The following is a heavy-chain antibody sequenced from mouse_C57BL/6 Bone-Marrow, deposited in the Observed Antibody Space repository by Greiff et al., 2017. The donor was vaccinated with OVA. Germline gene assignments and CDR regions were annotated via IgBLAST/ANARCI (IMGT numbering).Heavy chain of an antibody. CDR3: ASRDYYGSSSPYFDY. D-gene: IGHD1-1*01. CDR2: IHPNSGST. Sequence: VQLQQPGAELVKPGASVKLSCKASGYTFTSYWMHWVKQRPGQGLEWIGMIHPNSGSTNYNEKFKSKATLTVDKSSSTAYMQLSSLTSEDSAVYYCASRDYYGSSSPYFDYWGQGTTLTVSS. J-gene: IGHJ2*01. CDR1: GYTFTSYW. V-gene: IGHV1-64*01.